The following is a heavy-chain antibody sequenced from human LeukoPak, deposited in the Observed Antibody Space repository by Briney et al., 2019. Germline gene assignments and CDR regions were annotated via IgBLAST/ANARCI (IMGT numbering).Heavy chain of an antibody. CDR3: ALGVEGNAFDI. CDR1: GFTFSSYW. D-gene: IGHD5-24*01. Sequence: GGSLRLSCAASGFTFSSYWMHWVRQAPGKGLVWVSRINSDGSSTIYADSVKGRFTISRDNAKNTLYLQMNSLRAEDTAVYYCALGVEGNAFDIRGQGTMVTVSS. V-gene: IGHV3-74*01. CDR2: INSDGSST. J-gene: IGHJ3*02.